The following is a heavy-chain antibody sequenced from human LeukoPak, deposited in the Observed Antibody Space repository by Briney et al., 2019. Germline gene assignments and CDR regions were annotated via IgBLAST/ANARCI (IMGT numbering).Heavy chain of an antibody. CDR2: IRYDGSIE. Sequence: GGSLRLSCTASGFTFSNYGMHWVRQAPGKGLEWVAFIRYDGSIEYYENSVKGRFTISRDNSKNTLYLQMKSLRTEDTALYYCAERSDYSNDWGQGTLVSVSS. D-gene: IGHD4-11*01. V-gene: IGHV3-30*02. CDR1: GFTFSNYG. CDR3: AERSDYSND. J-gene: IGHJ4*02.